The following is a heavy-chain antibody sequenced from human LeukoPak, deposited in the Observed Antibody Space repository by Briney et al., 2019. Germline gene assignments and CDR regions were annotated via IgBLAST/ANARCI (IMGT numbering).Heavy chain of an antibody. CDR1: GGSISSGGYY. J-gene: IGHJ3*01. CDR2: IYYSGST. D-gene: IGHD6-19*01. Sequence: KPSQTLSLTCTVSGGSISSGGYYWSWIRQHPGKGLEWIGYIYYSGSTYYNPSLKSRVTISVDTSKNQFSLKLSSVTAADTAVYYCARPHSSGWYGVYDVRGQGTMVTVSS. CDR3: ARPHSSGWYGVYDV. V-gene: IGHV4-31*03.